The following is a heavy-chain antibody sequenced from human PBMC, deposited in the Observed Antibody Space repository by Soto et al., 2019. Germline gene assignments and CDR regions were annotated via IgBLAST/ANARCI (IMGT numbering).Heavy chain of an antibody. V-gene: IGHV1-69*01. CDR1: GGTFNNYA. CDR2: INPIFNSA. Sequence: QVQLVQSGAEVKRPGSSVKVSCKASGGTFNNYALSWVRQAPGQGLEWMGGINPIFNSANYAQKLQGRVTMTADDSTSTAYMELRSLRPDDTAVYYYAREVTVASYSFDFWGQGTMLTVSS. J-gene: IGHJ4*02. CDR3: AREVTVASYSFDF. D-gene: IGHD5-12*01.